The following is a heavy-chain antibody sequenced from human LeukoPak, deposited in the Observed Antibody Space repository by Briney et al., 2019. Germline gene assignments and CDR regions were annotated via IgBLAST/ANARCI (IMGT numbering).Heavy chain of an antibody. J-gene: IGHJ4*02. CDR1: GYTFTSYD. D-gene: IGHD3-3*01. V-gene: IGHV1-8*01. CDR3: ARDRDGGVGTMDY. CDR2: MNPNSGNT. Sequence: GASVKVSCKASGYTFTSYDINWVRQATGQGLEWMGWMNPNSGNTDYAQKFQGRVTMTRATSISTAYMELSRLRFDDTAVYYCARDRDGGVGTMDYWGQGTLVPVSS.